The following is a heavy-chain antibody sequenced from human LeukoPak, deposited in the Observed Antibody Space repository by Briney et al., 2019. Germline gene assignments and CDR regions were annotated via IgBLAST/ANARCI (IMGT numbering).Heavy chain of an antibody. CDR2: IGSSSET. D-gene: IGHD5-12*01. V-gene: IGHV3-48*01. CDR1: GFIFSQYS. Sequence: GGSLRLSCAASGFIFSQYSMNWVRQAPGKGLEWVSHIGSSSETFYADSVKGRFTISRDNARNSLYLQMNNLRGEDTATYYCARDAGNSGYGCDLWGQGTLVTVSS. J-gene: IGHJ5*02. CDR3: ARDAGNSGYGCDL.